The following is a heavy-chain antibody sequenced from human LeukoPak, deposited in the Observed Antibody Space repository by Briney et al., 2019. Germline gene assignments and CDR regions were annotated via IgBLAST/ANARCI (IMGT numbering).Heavy chain of an antibody. V-gene: IGHV4-39*01. CDR1: GGSIISSSYY. CDR3: ASRLHNWNFGDY. CDR2: IYYSGST. Sequence: SETLSLTCTVSGGSIISSSYYWGWIRQPPGKGLEWIGNIYYSGSTYYNPSLKSRVTMSVDTSKNQFSLKLSSVTAADTAVYYCASRLHNWNFGDYWGQGTLVTVSS. J-gene: IGHJ4*02. D-gene: IGHD1-7*01.